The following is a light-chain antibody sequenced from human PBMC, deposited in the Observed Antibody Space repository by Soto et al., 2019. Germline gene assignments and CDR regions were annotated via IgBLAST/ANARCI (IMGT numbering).Light chain of an antibody. CDR3: MQGLQTPLGT. V-gene: IGKV2-28*01. CDR1: QSLLHSNGYTH. Sequence: DIVMTQSPLSLPVTPGEPASISCRSSQSLLHSNGYTHLEWYLQKPGQSPQLLIYLGSNRSSGVPDRFSGSGSGTDFTLKITRVEAEDVGVSYCMQGLQTPLGTFGQGTKLEIK. CDR2: LGS. J-gene: IGKJ2*01.